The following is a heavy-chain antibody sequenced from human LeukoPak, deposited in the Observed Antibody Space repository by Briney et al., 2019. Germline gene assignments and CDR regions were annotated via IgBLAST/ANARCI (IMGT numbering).Heavy chain of an antibody. D-gene: IGHD6-19*01. CDR2: INPSGGST. J-gene: IGHJ5*02. CDR1: GYTFTSYY. Sequence: GASVKVSCKASGYTFTSYYMHWVRQAPGQGLEWVGIINPSGGSTSYAQRFQGRVTMTRDMSTSTAYMELSSLRSEDTAVYYCARRGSGSYDWFDPWGQGTLVTVSS. V-gene: IGHV1-46*01. CDR3: ARRGSGSYDWFDP.